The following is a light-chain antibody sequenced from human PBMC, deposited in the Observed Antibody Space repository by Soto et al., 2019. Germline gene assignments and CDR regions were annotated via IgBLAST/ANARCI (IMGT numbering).Light chain of an antibody. CDR3: QQYNSYSVT. V-gene: IGKV1-5*01. CDR2: DAS. J-gene: IGKJ1*01. Sequence: DIQMTQSPSTLSASVGDRVTITCRASQSISCWLAWYQQKPGKAPKLLIYDASCLESGVPSRFSGSGSGTEFTLTISSLQPDDVETYSCQQYNSYSVTFGQGTNVEL. CDR1: QSISCW.